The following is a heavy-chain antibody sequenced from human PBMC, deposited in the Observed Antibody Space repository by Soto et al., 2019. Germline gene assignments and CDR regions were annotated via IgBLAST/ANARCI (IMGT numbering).Heavy chain of an antibody. CDR1: GFTFSSYA. V-gene: IGHV3-30-3*01. J-gene: IGHJ5*02. CDR3: ARGAGQLRLGWFDP. Sequence: GGSLRLSCAASGFTFSSYAMHWVRLAPGKGLEWVAVISYDGSNKYYADSVKGRFTISRDNSKNTLYLQMNSLRAEDTVVYYCARGAGQLRLGWFDPWGQGTLVTVSS. CDR2: ISYDGSNK. D-gene: IGHD6-25*01.